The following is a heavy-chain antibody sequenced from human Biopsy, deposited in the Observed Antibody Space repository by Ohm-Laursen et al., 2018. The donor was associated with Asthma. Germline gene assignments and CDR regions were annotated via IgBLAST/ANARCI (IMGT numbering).Heavy chain of an antibody. Sequence: LRLSCAASGFTFSSYGMHWVRQAPGKGLEWVAVISYDGSNKYYADSVKGRFTISRDNSKNTLYLQMNSLRAEDTAVYYCARGNHHLDYGGNSGAFDIWGQGTMVTVSS. D-gene: IGHD4-23*01. J-gene: IGHJ3*02. CDR3: ARGNHHLDYGGNSGAFDI. CDR1: GFTFSSYG. CDR2: ISYDGSNK. V-gene: IGHV3-30*03.